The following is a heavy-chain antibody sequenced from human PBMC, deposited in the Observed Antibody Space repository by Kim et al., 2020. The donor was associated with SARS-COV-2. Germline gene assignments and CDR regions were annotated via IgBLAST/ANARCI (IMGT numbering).Heavy chain of an antibody. D-gene: IGHD3-10*01. V-gene: IGHV4-4*07. J-gene: IGHJ6*02. CDR2: IYTSGST. CDR3: ARTLSPYYYGSGTLYGMDV. Sequence: SETLSLTCTVSGGSISSYYWSWIRQPAGKGLEWIGRIYTSGSTNYNPSLKSRVTMSVDTSKNQFSLKLSSVIAADTAVYYCARTLSPYYYGSGTLYGMDVWGQGTTVTVSS. CDR1: GGSISSYY.